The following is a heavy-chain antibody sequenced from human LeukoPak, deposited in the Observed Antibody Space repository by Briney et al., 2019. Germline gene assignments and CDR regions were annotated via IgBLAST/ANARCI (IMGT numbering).Heavy chain of an antibody. J-gene: IGHJ4*02. CDR1: GGTFSSYA. CDR3: ARDLFFDSSGYDY. Sequence: ASLKVSCKASGGTFSSYAISCVRRAPGQGLEWMGRIIPILGIANYAQKFQGRVTITADKSTSTAYMELSSLRSEDTAVYYCARDLFFDSSGYDYWGQGTLVTVYS. V-gene: IGHV1-69*04. CDR2: IIPILGIA. D-gene: IGHD3-22*01.